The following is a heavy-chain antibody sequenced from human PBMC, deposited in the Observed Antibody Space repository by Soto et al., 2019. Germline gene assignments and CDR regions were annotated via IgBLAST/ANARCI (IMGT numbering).Heavy chain of an antibody. CDR3: ARGHYDFWSGYFATIDY. CDR1: GGSISNYY. J-gene: IGHJ4*02. Sequence: QVQLQESGPGLVKPSETLSPTCTVSGGSISNYYWSWIRQPPGKGLEWMGYIHYSGNTKYNPSLESRVTISADTSKNQFSLKLSSVTAADTAVYYCARGHYDFWSGYFATIDYWGQGSLVTVSS. V-gene: IGHV4-59*08. D-gene: IGHD3-3*01. CDR2: IHYSGNT.